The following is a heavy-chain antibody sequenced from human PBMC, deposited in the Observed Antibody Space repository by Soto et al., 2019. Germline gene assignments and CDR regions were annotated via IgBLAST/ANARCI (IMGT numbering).Heavy chain of an antibody. D-gene: IGHD2-2*01. Sequence: GGSLRLSCVASGFTFNSYAMSWVRQAPGKGLEWVAIICYDGSNKYYADSVKGRFTISRDNSKNTLYLQMNSLRAEDTAVYYCARGDIVLVPGGMDVWGQGTTVTVSS. J-gene: IGHJ6*02. CDR2: ICYDGSNK. V-gene: IGHV3-33*08. CDR1: GFTFNSYA. CDR3: ARGDIVLVPGGMDV.